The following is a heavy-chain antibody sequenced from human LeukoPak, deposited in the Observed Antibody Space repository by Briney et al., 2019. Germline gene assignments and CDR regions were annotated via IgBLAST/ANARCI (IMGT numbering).Heavy chain of an antibody. J-gene: IGHJ4*02. CDR2: LYSGGTT. CDR1: GFIVSTNY. V-gene: IGHV3-66*02. D-gene: IGHD6-13*01. CDR3: AGAAAEGY. Sequence: GGSLRLSCAASGFIVSTNYMSWVRQAPGKGLEWVSVLYSGGTTYYADSVKGRFTISRDNSKNTLYLQMNSLRAEDTAVYYCAGAAAEGYWGQGTLVTVSS.